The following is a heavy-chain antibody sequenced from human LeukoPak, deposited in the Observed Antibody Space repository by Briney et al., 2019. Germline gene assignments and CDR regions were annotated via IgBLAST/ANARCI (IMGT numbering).Heavy chain of an antibody. CDR3: AKADAKIKFDY. CDR2: ISYDGSNK. J-gene: IGHJ4*02. V-gene: IGHV3-30*18. Sequence: GRSLRLSCAASGFTFSSYGMHWDRQAPGKGLEWVAVISYDGSNKYYADSVKGRFTISRDNSKNTLYLQMNSLRAEDTAVYYCAKADAKIKFDYWGQGTLVTVSS. CDR1: GFTFSSYG.